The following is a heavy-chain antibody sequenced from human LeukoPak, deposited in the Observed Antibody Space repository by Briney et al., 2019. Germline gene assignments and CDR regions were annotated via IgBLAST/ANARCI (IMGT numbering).Heavy chain of an antibody. J-gene: IGHJ5*02. D-gene: IGHD3-10*01. CDR3: AQVVWFGDHQEDSFDP. Sequence: SGPTLVNPTQTLTLTCTFSGFALSTRGVGVGWIRQPRGKALEWIATIYWDDDKRYNPSLKSRLTITKDTYKNQVVLTMTHMDPVDTATYYCAQVVWFGDHQEDSFDPWGQGTLVTVSS. CDR1: GFALSTRGVG. CDR2: IYWDDDK. V-gene: IGHV2-5*02.